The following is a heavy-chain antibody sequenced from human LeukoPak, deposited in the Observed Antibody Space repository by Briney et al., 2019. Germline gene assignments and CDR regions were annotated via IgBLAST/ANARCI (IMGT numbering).Heavy chain of an antibody. D-gene: IGHD6-13*01. CDR3: ARGAAAGFGNFDY. CDR1: GFTFINYG. J-gene: IGHJ4*02. V-gene: IGHV3-53*01. Sequence: SGGSLRLSCAASGFTFINYGINWVRQAPGKGLEWVSVIYSGGSTYYADSVKGRFTISRDNSKNTLYLQMNSLRAEDTAVYYCARGAAAGFGNFDYWGQGTLVTVSS. CDR2: IYSGGST.